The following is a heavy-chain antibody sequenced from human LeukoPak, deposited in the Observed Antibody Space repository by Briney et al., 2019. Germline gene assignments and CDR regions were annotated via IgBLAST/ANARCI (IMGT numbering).Heavy chain of an antibody. CDR3: ARVWTTWGFDY. CDR2: VYYSGST. CDR1: GGSISSGDYY. J-gene: IGHJ4*02. V-gene: IGHV4-30-4*01. D-gene: IGHD3/OR15-3a*01. Sequence: SQTLSLTCTVSGGSISSGDYYWSWVRQPPGKGLEWIGYVYYSGSTYYNPSLKSRVTISVDTSRNQFSLNLSSVTAEDTAVYYCARVWTTWGFDYWGQGTLVTVSS.